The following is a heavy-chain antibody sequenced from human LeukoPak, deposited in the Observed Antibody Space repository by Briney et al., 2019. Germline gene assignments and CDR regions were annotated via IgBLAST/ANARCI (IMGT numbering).Heavy chain of an antibody. Sequence: SETLSLTCAVCGGSFSGYYWSWIRQPPGKGLEWIGEINHSGSTNYNPSLKSRVTISVDTSKNQFSLKLSSVTAADTAVYYCARGTGNSAAFDIWGQGTMVTVSS. CDR3: ARGTGNSAAFDI. CDR1: GGSFSGYY. D-gene: IGHD4-23*01. V-gene: IGHV4-34*01. J-gene: IGHJ3*02. CDR2: INHSGST.